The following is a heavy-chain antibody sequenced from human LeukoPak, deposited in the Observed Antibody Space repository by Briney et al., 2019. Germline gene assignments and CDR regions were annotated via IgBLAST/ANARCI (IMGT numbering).Heavy chain of an antibody. J-gene: IGHJ6*02. D-gene: IGHD3-9*01. V-gene: IGHV4-39*07. CDR1: GGSISRGSYY. CDR2: IYYSGST. Sequence: SETLSLTCIVSGGSISRGSYYWGWIRQPPGKGLEWIGSIYYSGSTYYNPSLKSRVTISVDTSKNQFSLKLSSVTAADTAVYYCARVGRRHILTGLSGMDVWGQGTTVTVSS. CDR3: ARVGRRHILTGLSGMDV.